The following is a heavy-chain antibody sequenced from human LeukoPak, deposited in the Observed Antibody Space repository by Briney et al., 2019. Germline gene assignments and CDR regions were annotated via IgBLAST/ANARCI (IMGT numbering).Heavy chain of an antibody. CDR3: ARVDSETVTIPFYYYYYMDV. D-gene: IGHD4-11*01. J-gene: IGHJ6*03. CDR1: GFTFSDFY. CDR2: ISSSGSTI. V-gene: IGHV3-11*04. Sequence: GGPLRLSCAASGFTFSDFYMSWIRQAPGKGLEWVSYISSSGSTIYYADSVKGRFTISRDNAKNSLYLQMNSLRAEDTAVYYCARVDSETVTIPFYYYYYMDVWGKGTTVTVSS.